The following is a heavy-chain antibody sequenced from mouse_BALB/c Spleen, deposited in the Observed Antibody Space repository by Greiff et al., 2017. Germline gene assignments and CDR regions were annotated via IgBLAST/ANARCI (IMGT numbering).Heavy chain of an antibody. CDR2: IDPSDSYT. J-gene: IGHJ2*01. Sequence: QVQLKQSGAELVKPGASVKLSCKASGYTFTSYWMHWVKQRPGQGLEWIGEIDPSDSYTNYNQKFKGKATLTVDKSSSTAYMQLSSLTSEDSAVYYCARTLLRLPYFDYWGQGTTLTVSS. CDR3: ARTLLRLPYFDY. D-gene: IGHD1-2*01. V-gene: IGHV1-69*02. CDR1: GYTFTSYW.